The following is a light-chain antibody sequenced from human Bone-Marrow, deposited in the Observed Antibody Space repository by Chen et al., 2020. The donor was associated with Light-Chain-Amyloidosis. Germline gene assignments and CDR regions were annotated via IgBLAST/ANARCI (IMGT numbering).Light chain of an antibody. J-gene: IGKJ1*01. CDR1: QSLSGW. CDR3: QHYNSYPWT. CDR2: KAS. Sequence: DIQMTQSPSTLSASVGDRVTITCRASQSLSGWLAWYQQKPGKAPKLLIYKASSLESGVPSRFSGSGSGTEFTLTISSLQPDDFATYYCQHYNSYPWTFGQGTKVEI. V-gene: IGKV1-5*03.